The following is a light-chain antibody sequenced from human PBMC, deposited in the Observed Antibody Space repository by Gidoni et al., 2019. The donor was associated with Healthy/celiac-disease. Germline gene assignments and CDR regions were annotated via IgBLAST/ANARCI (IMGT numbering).Light chain of an antibody. Sequence: EIVLTQSPGTLSLSPGERATLSCRASQSVSSSYLAWYQQKPGQAPRLLIYGASSRAPGIPDRFSGSGCGTDFPLTISRMEPEDFAVYYCQQYGSSPPLTFGGGTKVEIK. CDR1: QSVSSSY. CDR2: GAS. V-gene: IGKV3-20*01. J-gene: IGKJ4*01. CDR3: QQYGSSPPLT.